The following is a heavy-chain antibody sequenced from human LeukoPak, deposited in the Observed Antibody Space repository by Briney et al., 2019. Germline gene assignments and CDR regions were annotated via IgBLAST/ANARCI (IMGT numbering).Heavy chain of an antibody. J-gene: IGHJ6*02. CDR1: GFTFSDYY. CDR2: ISSSGSTI. V-gene: IGHV3-11*01. D-gene: IGHD7-27*01. Sequence: GGSLRLSCAASGFTFSDYYMSWFRQAPGKGLEWVSYISSSGSTIYYADSVKGRFTISRDNAKNSLYLQMNSLRAEDTAVYYCARAGERIYYYYGMDVWGQGTTVTVSS. CDR3: ARAGERIYYYYGMDV.